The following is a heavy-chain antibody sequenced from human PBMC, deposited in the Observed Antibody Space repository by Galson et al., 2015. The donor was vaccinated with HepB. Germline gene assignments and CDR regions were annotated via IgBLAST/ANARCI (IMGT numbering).Heavy chain of an antibody. CDR3: ARDFRALVVVPAATREWFDP. J-gene: IGHJ5*02. V-gene: IGHV1-69*04. CDR1: GGTFSSYT. CDR2: IIPILGIA. Sequence: SVKVSCKASGGTFSSYTISWVRQAPGQGLEWMGRIIPILGIANYAQKFQGRVTITADKSTSTAYMELSSLRSEDTAVYYCARDFRALVVVPAATREWFDPWGQGTLVTVSS. D-gene: IGHD2-2*01.